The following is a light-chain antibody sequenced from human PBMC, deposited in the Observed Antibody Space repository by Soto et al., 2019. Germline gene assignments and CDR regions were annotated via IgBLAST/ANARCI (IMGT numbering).Light chain of an antibody. Sequence: DIQMTQSPSTLSASVGDRVTITCRASQSISSSLAWYQQKPGKAPKVLIYKASSLERGVPSRFSGSGSGTEFTLTISSLQPDDFATYYCHQYNSYWTFGQGTKVEIK. V-gene: IGKV1-5*03. CDR1: QSISSS. CDR2: KAS. J-gene: IGKJ1*01. CDR3: HQYNSYWT.